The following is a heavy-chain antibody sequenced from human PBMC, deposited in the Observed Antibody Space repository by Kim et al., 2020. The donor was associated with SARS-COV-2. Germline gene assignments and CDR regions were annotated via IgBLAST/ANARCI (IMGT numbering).Heavy chain of an antibody. J-gene: IGHJ6*02. V-gene: IGHV1-18*01. CDR1: GYTFTSYG. CDR3: ARDARYCTNGVCYKFLWAYGMDV. D-gene: IGHD2-8*01. Sequence: ASVKVSCKASGYTFTSYGISWVRQAPGQGLEWMGWISAYNGNTNYAQKLQGRVTMTTDTSTSTAYMELRSLRSDDTAVYYCARDARYCTNGVCYKFLWAYGMDVWGQGTTVTVSS. CDR2: ISAYNGNT.